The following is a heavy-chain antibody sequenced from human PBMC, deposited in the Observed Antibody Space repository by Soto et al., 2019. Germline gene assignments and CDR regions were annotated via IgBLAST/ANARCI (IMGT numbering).Heavy chain of an antibody. V-gene: IGHV3-53*01. J-gene: IGHJ4*02. CDR2: IYSGGST. CDR3: ARVEIGLDYYFDY. D-gene: IGHD3-3*01. Sequence: GGSLRLSCAASGFTVSSNYMSWVRQAPGKGLEWVSVIYSGGSTYYADSVKGRFTISRDNSKNTLYLQMNSLRAEDTAVYYCARVEIGLDYYFDYWGQGTLVTVSS. CDR1: GFTVSSNY.